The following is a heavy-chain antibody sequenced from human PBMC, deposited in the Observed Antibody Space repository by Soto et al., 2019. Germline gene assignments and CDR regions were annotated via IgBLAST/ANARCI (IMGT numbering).Heavy chain of an antibody. CDR1: GYTFTSYA. D-gene: IGHD4-4*01. V-gene: IGHV1-3*01. CDR3: ASSYSNYALIDYYYYGMDV. CDR2: INAGNGNT. Sequence: QGQLVQSGAEVKKPGASVKVSCKASGYTFTSYAMHWVRQAPGQSLEWMGWINAGNGNTKYSQKFQGRVTITRDPSASTDYMELSSLSSEDTAVYYCASSYSNYALIDYYYYGMDVWGQGTTVTVSS. J-gene: IGHJ6*02.